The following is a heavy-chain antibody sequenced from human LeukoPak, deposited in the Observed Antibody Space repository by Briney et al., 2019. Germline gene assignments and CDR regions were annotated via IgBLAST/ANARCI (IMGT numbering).Heavy chain of an antibody. CDR1: GVSFSGYY. V-gene: IGHV4-34*01. D-gene: IGHD3-10*01. CDR3: ARQSATMVRGVIIPYYYYYYMDV. J-gene: IGHJ6*03. CDR2: INHSGST. Sequence: PSETLSLTCAVYGVSFSGYYWSWIRQPPGKGLEWIGEINHSGSTNYNPSLKSRVTISVETSKNQFSLKLSSVTAAETAVYYCARQSATMVRGVIIPYYYYYYMDVWGKGTTVTISS.